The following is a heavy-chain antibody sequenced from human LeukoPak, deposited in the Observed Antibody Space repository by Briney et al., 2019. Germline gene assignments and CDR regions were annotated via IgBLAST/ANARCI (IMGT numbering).Heavy chain of an antibody. CDR3: ARALSTFGGVRNYFDS. J-gene: IGHJ4*02. CDR1: GFTFTGHN. CDR2: VSISSGTI. V-gene: IGHV3-48*04. D-gene: IGHD3-16*01. Sequence: GGSLRLSCAASGFTFTGHNMNWVRQAPGKGLEWISFVSISSGTIYYADSVKGRFSISRDNAKSSLDLQMNSLRAEDTAVYYCARALSTFGGVRNYFDSWGQGTLVTVSS.